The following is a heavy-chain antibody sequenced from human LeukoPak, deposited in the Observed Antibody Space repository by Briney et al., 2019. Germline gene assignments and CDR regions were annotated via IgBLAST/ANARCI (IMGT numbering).Heavy chain of an antibody. D-gene: IGHD2-2*01. J-gene: IGHJ6*03. Sequence: SVKVSCKASGGTFSSYAISWVRQAPGQGLEWMGGIIPIFGTANYAQKFQGRVTITTDESTSTAYMELSSLRSEDTAVYYCARNRQYCSSTSCQPGYYYYYMDVWGKGTTVTVSS. CDR1: GGTFSSYA. CDR3: ARNRQYCSSTSCQPGYYYYYMDV. V-gene: IGHV1-69*05. CDR2: IIPIFGTA.